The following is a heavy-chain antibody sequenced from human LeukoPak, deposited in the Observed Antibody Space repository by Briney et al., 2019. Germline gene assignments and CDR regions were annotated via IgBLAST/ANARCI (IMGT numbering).Heavy chain of an antibody. CDR2: IYYSGST. Sequence: SETLSLTCTVSGGSISSYYWGWIRQPPGKGLEWIGYIYYSGSTNYNPSLKSRVTISVDTSKNQFSLKLSSVTAADTAVYYCAGSPGGGSSYDFWSGYYTLNFDYWGQGTLVTVSS. V-gene: IGHV4-59*01. J-gene: IGHJ4*02. CDR1: GGSISSYY. CDR3: AGSPGGGSSYDFWSGYYTLNFDY. D-gene: IGHD3-3*01.